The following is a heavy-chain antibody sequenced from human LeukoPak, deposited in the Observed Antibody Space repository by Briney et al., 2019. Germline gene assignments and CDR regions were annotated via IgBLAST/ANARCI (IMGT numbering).Heavy chain of an antibody. D-gene: IGHD3-10*01. CDR3: ARYVWFESSQRFDY. CDR1: GFTFSSYS. J-gene: IGHJ4*02. V-gene: IGHV3-48*02. CDR2: ISSSSGTT. Sequence: PGGSLCLSCAASGFTFSSYSMNWVRQAPGKGLEWVSYISSSSGTTYYADSEKGRFTMPRDNAKNSLYLQMNSLRDEDTAVYYCARYVWFESSQRFDYGGQGTLVIVSS.